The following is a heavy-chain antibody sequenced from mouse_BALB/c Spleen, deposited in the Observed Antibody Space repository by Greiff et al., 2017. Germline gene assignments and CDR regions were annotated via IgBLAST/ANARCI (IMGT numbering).Heavy chain of an antibody. Sequence: QVQLKESGAELVRPGVSVKISCKGSGYTFTDYAMHWVKQSHAKSLEWIGVISTYYGDASYNQKFKGKATMTVDKSSSTAYMELARLTSEDSAIYYCARVKDPLLRHGYAMDYWGQGTSVTVSS. D-gene: IGHD1-2*01. CDR1: GYTFTDYA. CDR3: ARVKDPLLRHGYAMDY. V-gene: IGHV1S137*01. CDR2: ISTYYGDA. J-gene: IGHJ4*01.